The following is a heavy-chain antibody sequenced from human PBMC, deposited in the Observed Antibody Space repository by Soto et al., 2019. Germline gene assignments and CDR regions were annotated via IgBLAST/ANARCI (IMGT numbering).Heavy chain of an antibody. V-gene: IGHV4-34*01. Sequence: PSETRSLTCAVYGGSFSGYYWSGFRQPPGKGLEWIGEINHSGSTNYNPSLKSRVTISVDTSKNQSSLKLSSVTAADTAVYYCARGQVKGSCSWYNDSLDRFDSPGQGTLVLVSA. CDR1: GGSFSGYY. CDR3: ARGQVKGSCSWYNDSLDRFDS. CDR2: INHSGST. D-gene: IGHD6-13*01. J-gene: IGHJ5*01.